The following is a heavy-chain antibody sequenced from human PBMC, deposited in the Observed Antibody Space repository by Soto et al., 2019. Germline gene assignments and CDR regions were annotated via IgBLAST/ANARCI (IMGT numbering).Heavy chain of an antibody. D-gene: IGHD3-22*01. V-gene: IGHV3-33*01. Sequence: GGSLRLSCQASGFTFSSYGMHRVRQAPGKGLESVAVIWYDGSNKYYADSVKGRFTISRDNSRNTLFLQMNSLRAEDTAVYYCARDYYKYYDSSGYYRSPAYWGQGTLVTVSS. J-gene: IGHJ4*02. CDR1: GFTFSSYG. CDR3: ARDYYKYYDSSGYYRSPAY. CDR2: IWYDGSNK.